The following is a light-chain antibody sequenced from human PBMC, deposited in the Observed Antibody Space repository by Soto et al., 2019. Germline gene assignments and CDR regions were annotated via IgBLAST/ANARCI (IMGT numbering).Light chain of an antibody. J-gene: IGKJ2*01. V-gene: IGKV3-20*01. CDR1: QSVSSSY. Sequence: EIVLTQSPGTLSLSPGERATLSCRASQSVSSSYLAWYQQKPGQAPRLLIYGASSRATGMPVRFSGSGSGTDFTLTISRLEPEDFAVYYCQQYGSSPRTFVQGTKLEIK. CDR3: QQYGSSPRT. CDR2: GAS.